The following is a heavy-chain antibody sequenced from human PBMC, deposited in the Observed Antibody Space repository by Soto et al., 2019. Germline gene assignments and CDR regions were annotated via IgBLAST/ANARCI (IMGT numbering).Heavy chain of an antibody. CDR1: GGSISSGDYY. CDR3: ARGLSVAGTCWFDP. V-gene: IGHV4-30-4*01. D-gene: IGHD6-19*01. J-gene: IGHJ5*02. Sequence: QVQLQESGPGLVKPSQTLSRTCTVSGGSISSGDYYWSSIRQPPGKGMEWIGYIYYSGSTYYNPSRNGRVTMSVDASKNQSSLKLSSVTAADTAVYYCARGLSVAGTCWFDPWGQGTLVTVSS. CDR2: IYYSGST.